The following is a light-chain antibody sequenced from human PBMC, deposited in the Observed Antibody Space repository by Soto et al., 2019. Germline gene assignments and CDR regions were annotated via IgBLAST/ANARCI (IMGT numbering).Light chain of an antibody. V-gene: IGLV1-40*01. Sequence: QAVVTQPPSLSGAPGQRVTISCTGDSSNIGAGYDVHWYQQFPGTAPRLLIYANSNRPSGVPDRFSGSKSGTSASLAITGLQAEDEADYYCQSYDSSLSGSVFGGGTKLTVL. CDR1: SSNIGAGYD. CDR2: ANS. J-gene: IGLJ2*01. CDR3: QSYDSSLSGSV.